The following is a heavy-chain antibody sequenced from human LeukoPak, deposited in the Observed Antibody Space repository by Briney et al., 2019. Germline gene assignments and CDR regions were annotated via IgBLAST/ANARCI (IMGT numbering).Heavy chain of an antibody. V-gene: IGHV3-23*01. J-gene: IGHJ4*02. D-gene: IGHD4-17*01. CDR3: AKVTPWGNDYGDYYFDY. Sequence: GGSLRLSCAASGFAFSTYSMTWVRQPPGKGLEWVSTVTRSGGSAYYADSVKGRFTNSRDNSKNTLYLQMNSLRAEDTAVYYCAKVTPWGNDYGDYYFDYWGQGTLVTVSS. CDR1: GFAFSTYS. CDR2: VTRSGGSA.